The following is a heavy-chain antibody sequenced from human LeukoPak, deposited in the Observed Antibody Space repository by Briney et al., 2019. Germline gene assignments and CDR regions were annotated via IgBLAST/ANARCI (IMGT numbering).Heavy chain of an antibody. D-gene: IGHD3-22*01. CDR2: VNPNSGGT. J-gene: IGHJ4*02. V-gene: IGHV1-2*02. Sequence: ASVKVSCKASRYTFTDYFVHWVRQAPGQGLEWMGWVNPNSGGTNYAQKFRGRVTMTRDTSISTAYMELSRLRSDDTAVYYCARDHYYDSQIDYWGQGTLVTVSS. CDR3: ARDHYYDSQIDY. CDR1: RYTFTDYF.